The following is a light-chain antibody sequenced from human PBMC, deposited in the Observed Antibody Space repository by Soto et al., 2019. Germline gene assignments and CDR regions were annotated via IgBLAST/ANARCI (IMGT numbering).Light chain of an antibody. V-gene: IGKV4-1*01. J-gene: IGKJ3*01. Sequence: DIVLTQSPDSLAVSLGERATINCKSSQSVLGISNNKECLAWFQQKPGQPPKLLIYWASTRESGVPDRFTGSGSGTDFTLTISSLQAEDVAIYYCQQFHSNMFTFGPGTKVDIK. CDR2: WAS. CDR1: QSVLGISNNKEC. CDR3: QQFHSNMFT.